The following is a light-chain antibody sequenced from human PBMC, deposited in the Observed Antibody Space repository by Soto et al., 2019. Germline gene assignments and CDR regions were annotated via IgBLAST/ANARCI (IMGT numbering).Light chain of an antibody. CDR2: DVS. CDR3: SAYTSSSTYV. V-gene: IGLV2-14*01. Sequence: QSVLTQPASVSGSPGQSITISCTGTSSDVGNYNYVTWYQQNPGKAPKLMIYDVSNRPSGVSNRFSGPNSGITASLTIAGLEAEDEGYYYCSAYTSSSTYVFGTGTKVTVL. CDR1: SSDVGNYNY. J-gene: IGLJ1*01.